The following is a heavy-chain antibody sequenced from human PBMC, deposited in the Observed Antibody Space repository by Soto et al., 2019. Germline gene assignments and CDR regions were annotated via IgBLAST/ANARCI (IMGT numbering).Heavy chain of an antibody. CDR3: ARGRYYYGSGTPNWFDP. D-gene: IGHD3-10*01. Sequence: ASVKVSCKASGYTFTSYYMHWVRQAPGQGLEWMGIINPSGGSTSYAQKFQGRVTMTRDTSTSTVYMELSSLRSEDTAVYYCARGRYYYGSGTPNWFDPWSQGTLVTVSS. CDR2: INPSGGST. CDR1: GYTFTSYY. V-gene: IGHV1-46*01. J-gene: IGHJ5*02.